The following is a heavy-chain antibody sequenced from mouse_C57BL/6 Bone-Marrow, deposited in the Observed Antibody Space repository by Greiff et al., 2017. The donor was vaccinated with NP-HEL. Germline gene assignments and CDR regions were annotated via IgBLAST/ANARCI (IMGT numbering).Heavy chain of an antibody. CDR1: GFTFSSYG. Sequence: EVQLVESGGDLVKPGGSLKLSCAASGFTFSSYGMSWVRQTPDKRLEWVATISSGGSYTYYPDSVKGRFTISRDNAKNTLYLQMSSLKSEDTAMYYCARVDGYYPFDYWGQGTTLTVSS. D-gene: IGHD2-3*01. CDR3: ARVDGYYPFDY. CDR2: ISSGGSYT. J-gene: IGHJ2*01. V-gene: IGHV5-6*01.